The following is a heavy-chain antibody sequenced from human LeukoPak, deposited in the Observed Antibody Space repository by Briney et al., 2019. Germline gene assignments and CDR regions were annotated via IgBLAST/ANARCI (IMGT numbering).Heavy chain of an antibody. V-gene: IGHV4-34*01. Sequence: ASETLSLTCAVYGGSFSGYYWSWIRQPPGKGLEWIGEINHSGSTNYNPSLKSRVTISVDTSKNQFSLKLSSVTAADTAVYYCARVWGIRHLLLDVWGQGTTVTVSS. CDR2: INHSGST. CDR1: GGSFSGYY. J-gene: IGHJ6*02. CDR3: ARVWGIRHLLLDV. D-gene: IGHD7-27*01.